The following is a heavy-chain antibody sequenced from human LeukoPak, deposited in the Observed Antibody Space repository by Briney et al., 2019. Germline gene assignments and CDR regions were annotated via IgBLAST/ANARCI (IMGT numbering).Heavy chain of an antibody. J-gene: IGHJ4*02. Sequence: SETLSLACTVSGGSISSSSYYWGWIRQPPGKGLEWIGSICYSGSTYYNPSLKSRVTISVDTSKNQFSLKLSSVTAADTAVYYCARNFIVGATTDYFDYWGQGTLVTVSS. CDR1: GGSISSSSYY. V-gene: IGHV4-39*07. CDR3: ARNFIVGATTDYFDY. D-gene: IGHD1-26*01. CDR2: ICYSGST.